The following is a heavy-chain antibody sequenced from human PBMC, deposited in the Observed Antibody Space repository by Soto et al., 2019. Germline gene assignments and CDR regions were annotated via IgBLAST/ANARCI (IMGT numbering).Heavy chain of an antibody. D-gene: IGHD2-21*01. Sequence: QVQLVQSGAEEKKPGASVKVSCKASGYTFTGSAMHWVRQAPGQRLEWMGWINADNGNTKYSQKFQGRVTITRDTTTSTAYMELSSLRSEDTAVYYCARAWVWWVIDYWGQGALVTVSS. CDR2: INADNGNT. V-gene: IGHV1-3*05. CDR1: GYTFTGSA. CDR3: ARAWVWWVIDY. J-gene: IGHJ4*02.